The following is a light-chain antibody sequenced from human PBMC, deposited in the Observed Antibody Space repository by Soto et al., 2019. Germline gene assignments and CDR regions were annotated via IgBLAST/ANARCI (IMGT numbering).Light chain of an antibody. J-gene: IGKJ2*01. V-gene: IGKV1-5*03. CDR1: QSVSTW. CDR3: QQYDGYSLT. Sequence: DIQMTQSPSTLSASVGDRVTITCRASQSVSTWLAWYQQKPGKAPKLLIYKASSLGSGVTSRFSGSGSGTEFTLPISSLQPDDFATYYCQQYDGYSLTFGQGTKLEIK. CDR2: KAS.